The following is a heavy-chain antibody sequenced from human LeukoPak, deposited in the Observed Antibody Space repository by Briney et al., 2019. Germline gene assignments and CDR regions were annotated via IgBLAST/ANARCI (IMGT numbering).Heavy chain of an antibody. J-gene: IGHJ4*02. Sequence: SETLSLTCTVSGGSISSSSYYWGWIRQPPGKGLERIGSIYYSGSTYYNPSLKSRVTISVDTSKNQFSLKLSSVTAADTAVYYCASRAGLAGSYPFDYWGQGTLVTVSS. CDR2: IYYSGST. D-gene: IGHD3-10*01. V-gene: IGHV4-39*01. CDR1: GGSISSSSYY. CDR3: ASRAGLAGSYPFDY.